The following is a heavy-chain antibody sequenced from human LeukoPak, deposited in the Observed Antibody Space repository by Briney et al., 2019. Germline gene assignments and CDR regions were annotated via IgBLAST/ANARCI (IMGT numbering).Heavy chain of an antibody. V-gene: IGHV1-46*01. CDR1: GYTFTSYY. CDR2: INPSGGST. CDR3: ARDLSSSRYSSGWYFWFDP. D-gene: IGHD6-19*01. J-gene: IGHJ5*02. Sequence: GASVKVSCKASGYTFTSYYMHWVRQAPGQGLEWMGIINPSGGSTSYAQKFQGRVTMTRDTSTSTVYMELSSLRSEDTAVYYCARDLSSSRYSSGWYFWFDPWSQGTLVTVSS.